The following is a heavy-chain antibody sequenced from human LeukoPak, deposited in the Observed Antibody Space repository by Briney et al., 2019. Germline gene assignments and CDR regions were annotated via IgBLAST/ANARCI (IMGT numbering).Heavy chain of an antibody. J-gene: IGHJ4*02. CDR2: ISWDGGST. CDR1: GFTFSSYG. CDR3: AKVFNYYDPYFDY. V-gene: IGHV3-43*01. Sequence: GGSLRLSCAASGFTFSSYGMSWVRQAPGKGLERVSLISWDGGSTYYADSVKGRFTISRDNSKNSLYLQMNSLRTEDTALYYCAKVFNYYDPYFDYWGQGTLVTVSS. D-gene: IGHD3-22*01.